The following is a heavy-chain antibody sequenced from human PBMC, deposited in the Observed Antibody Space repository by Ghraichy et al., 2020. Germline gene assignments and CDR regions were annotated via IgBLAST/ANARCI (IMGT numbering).Heavy chain of an antibody. CDR2: IVVGSGNT. CDR3: AAHPYYYDSSDYYYFDY. J-gene: IGHJ4*02. Sequence: KVSCKASGFTFTNSAVQWVRQARGQRLEWIGWIVVGSGNTNYAQRFQERVTITRDMSTSTAYMELSSLRSGDAAVYYCAAHPYYYDSSDYYYFDYWGQGTLVTVSS. CDR1: GFTFTNSA. V-gene: IGHV1-58*01. D-gene: IGHD3-22*01.